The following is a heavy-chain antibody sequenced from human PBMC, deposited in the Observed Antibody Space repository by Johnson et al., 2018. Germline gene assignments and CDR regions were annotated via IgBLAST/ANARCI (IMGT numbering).Heavy chain of an antibody. CDR1: GFTFSSYG. Sequence: QVQLVQSGGGVVQPGRSLRLSCAASGFTFSSYGMHWVRQAPGKGLEWVAVISYDGSNKYYADSVKGRFTISRDNSKNTLYLQMNSLRAEDTGVYYCARDLYASRYSSARIRDDAFDIWGQGTMVTVSS. CDR2: ISYDGSNK. J-gene: IGHJ3*02. CDR3: ARDLYASRYSSARIRDDAFDI. D-gene: IGHD6-19*01. V-gene: IGHV3-30*03.